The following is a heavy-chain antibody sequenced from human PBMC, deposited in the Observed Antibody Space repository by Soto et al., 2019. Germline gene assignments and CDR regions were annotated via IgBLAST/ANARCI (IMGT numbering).Heavy chain of an antibody. CDR3: AKVCWFGELLYHFDY. Sequence: GGSLRLSCAASGFTFSSYAMSWVRQAPGKGLEWVSAISGSGGSTYYADSVKGRFTISRDNSKNTLYLQMNSLRAEDTAVYYCAKVCWFGELLYHFDYWGQGTLVTVSS. J-gene: IGHJ4*02. CDR2: ISGSGGST. V-gene: IGHV3-23*01. CDR1: GFTFSSYA. D-gene: IGHD3-10*01.